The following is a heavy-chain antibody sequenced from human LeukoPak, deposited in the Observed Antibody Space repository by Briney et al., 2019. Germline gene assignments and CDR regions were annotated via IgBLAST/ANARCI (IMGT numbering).Heavy chain of an antibody. Sequence: SETLSLTCTVSGGSISSYYWSWIRQPPGKGLEWIGYIYYSGSTNYNPSLKSRVTISVDTSTNQFSLKLSSVTAADTAVYYCASLGQEYSLDYWGQGTLVTVSS. D-gene: IGHD5-18*01. V-gene: IGHV4-59*08. CDR1: GGSISSYY. CDR3: ASLGQEYSLDY. CDR2: IYYSGST. J-gene: IGHJ4*02.